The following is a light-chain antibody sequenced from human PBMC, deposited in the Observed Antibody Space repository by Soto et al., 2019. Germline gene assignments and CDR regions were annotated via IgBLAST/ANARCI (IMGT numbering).Light chain of an antibody. V-gene: IGKV3-11*01. Sequence: PGERATLSFRASQSVDSYLVWYQQKPGQAPRLLIFGASSRATGIPARFSGSGSGTDFTLTINSLEPEDFAVYYCQQRSSWPITFGQGTRLEIK. J-gene: IGKJ5*01. CDR1: QSVDSY. CDR2: GAS. CDR3: QQRSSWPIT.